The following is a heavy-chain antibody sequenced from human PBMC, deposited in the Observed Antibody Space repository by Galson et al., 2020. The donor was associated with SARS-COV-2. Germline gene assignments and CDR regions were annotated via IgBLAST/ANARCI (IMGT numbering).Heavy chain of an antibody. CDR3: ARAPTNTYYDFWSGYAIVPEFDY. CDR1: GGPIRSGSYY. V-gene: IGHV4-61*09. D-gene: IGHD3-3*01. CDR2: IYTSGTI. Sequence: SETLSLTCNVSGGPIRSGSYYWRCIRQPAGKGLEWLVHIYTSGTINSHPTLKTRVTISVDTSKNQFSVKLSSVTAADTAVYYCARAPTNTYYDFWSGYAIVPEFDYWGQGTLVTVSS. J-gene: IGHJ4*02.